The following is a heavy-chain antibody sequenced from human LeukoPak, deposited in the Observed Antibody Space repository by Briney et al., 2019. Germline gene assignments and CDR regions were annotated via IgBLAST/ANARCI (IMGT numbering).Heavy chain of an antibody. CDR1: GFTFSRYS. CDR3: ARDLSGDYGIDY. D-gene: IGHD4-17*01. V-gene: IGHV3-21*01. J-gene: IGHJ4*02. CDR2: ISGSSSSYI. Sequence: GGSLRLSCAASGFTFSRYSMNWVRQAPGKGLEWVSSISGSSSSYIYYADSVKGRFTISRDNAKNSLYLQMNSLRAEDTAVYYCARDLSGDYGIDYWGQGTLVTVSS.